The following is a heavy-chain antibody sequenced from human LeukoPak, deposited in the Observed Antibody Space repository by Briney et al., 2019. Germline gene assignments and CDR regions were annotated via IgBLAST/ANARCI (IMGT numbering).Heavy chain of an antibody. CDR3: ARGRRRITMVRGVPNWFDP. CDR1: GGSFSGYY. V-gene: IGHV4-34*01. Sequence: SETLSLTCAVYGGSFSGYYWSWIRQPPGKGLEWIGEINHSGSANYNPSLKSRVTISVDTSKNQFSLKLSSVTAADTAVYYCARGRRRITMVRGVPNWFDPWGQGTLVTVSS. D-gene: IGHD3-10*01. CDR2: INHSGSA. J-gene: IGHJ5*02.